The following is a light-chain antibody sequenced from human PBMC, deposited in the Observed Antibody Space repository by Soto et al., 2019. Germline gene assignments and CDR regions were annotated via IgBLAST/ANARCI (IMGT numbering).Light chain of an antibody. V-gene: IGLV8-61*01. Sequence: QAVVTQEPSFSVSPGGTVTLTCGLSSGSVSTNYYPSWYQQTPGQSPRTLIYSTDIRSSGVPDRFSGSILGNKAALTITGAQADDESDYFCVLYMGSGIPPVFGGGTKVTVL. CDR1: SGSVSTNYY. CDR2: STD. CDR3: VLYMGSGIPPV. J-gene: IGLJ3*02.